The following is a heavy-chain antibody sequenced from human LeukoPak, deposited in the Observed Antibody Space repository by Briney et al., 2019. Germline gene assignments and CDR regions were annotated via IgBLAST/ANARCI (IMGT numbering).Heavy chain of an antibody. D-gene: IGHD3-10*01. CDR1: GFTLSSYW. CDR3: ARDVAGSGSL. Sequence: GVSLRLSCAASGFTLSSYWMHCVRQVPGKGRVWVAGINEHWSIKDYADSVKDRFTVSRDNAWNTLYLQMNRLRAEDTAVYYCARDVAGSGSLWGQGTLITVSS. J-gene: IGHJ4*02. V-gene: IGHV3-74*01. CDR2: INEHWSIK.